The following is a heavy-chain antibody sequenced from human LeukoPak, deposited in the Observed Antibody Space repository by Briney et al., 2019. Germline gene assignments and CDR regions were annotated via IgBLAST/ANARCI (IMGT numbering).Heavy chain of an antibody. CDR3: TTGGLRLGELSSVFYFDY. V-gene: IGHV3-15*01. D-gene: IGHD3-16*02. CDR1: GFTFSNAW. CDR2: IKSKTDGGTT. Sequence: GGSLRLSCAASGFTFSNAWMSWVRQAPGKGLEWVGRIKSKTDGGTTDYAAPVKGRFTISRDDSKNTLYLQMNSLKTEDTAVYYCTTGGLRLGELSSVFYFDYWGQGTLVTVSS. J-gene: IGHJ4*02.